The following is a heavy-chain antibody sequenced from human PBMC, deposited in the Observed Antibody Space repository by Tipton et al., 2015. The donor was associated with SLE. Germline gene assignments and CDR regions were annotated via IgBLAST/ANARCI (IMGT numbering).Heavy chain of an antibody. CDR2: IEQDAGKK. D-gene: IGHD3-10*01. CDR3: ARLRVPSYYFDY. Sequence: SLRLSCAAPGFTFSGYWMSWVRQAPGKGLEWVANIEQDAGKKYYVDSVKGRFTISRDNAQNSLFLQMNNLRAEDTAVYYCARLRVPSYYFDYWGQGTLVIVSS. J-gene: IGHJ4*02. CDR1: GFTFSGYW. V-gene: IGHV3-7*01.